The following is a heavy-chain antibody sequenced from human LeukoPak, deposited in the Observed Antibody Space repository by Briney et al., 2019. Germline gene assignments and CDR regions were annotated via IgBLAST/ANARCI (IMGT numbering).Heavy chain of an antibody. V-gene: IGHV3-23*01. CDR2: ISGSGGST. J-gene: IGHJ4*02. CDR3: AKYGGSGSTNRLYYFDY. D-gene: IGHD1-26*01. CDR1: GFTFSSYA. Sequence: GGSLRLSCAASGFTFSSYAMSWVRQAPGKGLEWVSAISGSGGSTYYADSVKGRFTISRDNSKNTLYLQMNSLRAEDTAVYYCAKYGGSGSTNRLYYFDYWGQGTLVTVSS.